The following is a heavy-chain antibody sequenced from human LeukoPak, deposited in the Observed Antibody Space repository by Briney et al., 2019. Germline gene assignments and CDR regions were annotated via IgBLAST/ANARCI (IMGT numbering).Heavy chain of an antibody. Sequence: PSEPLSLTCTVSGGSISSYYWSWIRQPPGKGLEWIGYIYYSGSTNYNPSLKSRVTISVDTSKNQFSLKLSSVTAADTAVYYCARVGPTYDMDVWGQGTTVTVSS. CDR1: GGSISSYY. J-gene: IGHJ6*02. CDR2: IYYSGST. CDR3: ARVGPTYDMDV. V-gene: IGHV4-59*01. D-gene: IGHD4-17*01.